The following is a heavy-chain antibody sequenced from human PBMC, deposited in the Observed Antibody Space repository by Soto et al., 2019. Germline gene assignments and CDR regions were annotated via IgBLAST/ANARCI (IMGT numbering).Heavy chain of an antibody. Sequence: XETLCLTCSVSGGSISSFTYYWGWIRQPPGKGLEWIGTVYYNENTYYNPSLKSRVTITVDTAKNQFSLNLRSVTAADTAMYFCARRERYYGSPGWFDPWGPGTLVTVSS. CDR3: ARRERYYGSPGWFDP. J-gene: IGHJ5*02. D-gene: IGHD3-10*01. V-gene: IGHV4-39*01. CDR2: VYYNENT. CDR1: GGSISSFTYY.